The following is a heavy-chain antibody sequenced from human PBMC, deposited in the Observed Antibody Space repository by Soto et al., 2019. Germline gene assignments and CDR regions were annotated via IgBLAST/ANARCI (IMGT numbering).Heavy chain of an antibody. CDR1: GYIFTTYS. CDR3: ARGRSSGREFDY. Sequence: QVQLVQSGAEMKRPGASVILSCKASGYIFTTYSIHWVRQTAGQVLEWMAKVDPRDGITGNAQKFRGTVSMAWDTSTGTVTMEVSSLTSDDTATYYCARGRSSGREFDYWGQGTQVTVSS. V-gene: IGHV1-46*01. CDR2: VDPRDGIT. J-gene: IGHJ4*02. D-gene: IGHD6-25*01.